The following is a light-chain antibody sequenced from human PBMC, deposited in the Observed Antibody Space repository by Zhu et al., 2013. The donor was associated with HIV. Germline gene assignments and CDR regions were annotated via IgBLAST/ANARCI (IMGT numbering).Light chain of an antibody. CDR1: RLGDKY. J-gene: IGLJ1*01. CDR2: EDN. Sequence: SYELTQPPSVSVSPGQTASLTCSGDRLGDKYASWYLQKPGQSPVLVIYEDNKRPSGIPERFSGSNSGNTATLTISETQPMDEADFYCQAWDNSNYVFGTGTKVTVL. V-gene: IGLV3-1*01. CDR3: QAWDNSNYV.